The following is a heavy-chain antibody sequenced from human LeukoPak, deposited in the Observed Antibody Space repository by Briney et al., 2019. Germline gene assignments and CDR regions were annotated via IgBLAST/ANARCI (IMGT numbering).Heavy chain of an antibody. CDR2: IYYSGST. J-gene: IGHJ4*02. CDR1: GGSVSGSY. CDR3: AXXPGPGSSGKIDY. V-gene: IGHV4-59*02. D-gene: IGHD6-19*01. Sequence: SETLSLTCTVSGGSVSGSYWSWIRQPPEMGLEWIGYIYYSGSTNYNPSLKSRVSISVDTSKNQFSLKLSSVTAADTAVYYCAXXPGPGSSGKIDYWGQGTLVTVSS.